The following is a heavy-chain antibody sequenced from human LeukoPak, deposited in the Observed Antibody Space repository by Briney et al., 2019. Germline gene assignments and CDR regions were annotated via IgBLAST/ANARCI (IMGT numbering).Heavy chain of an antibody. D-gene: IGHD3-10*01. Sequence: VASVKVSCKASGGTFSSYAISWVRQAPGQGLEWMGRIIPILGIANYAQKFQGRVTITADKSTSTAYMELRSLRSDDTAVYYCARDPLPMVRGVIISNWFDPWGQGTLVTVSS. CDR3: ARDPLPMVRGVIISNWFDP. CDR2: IIPILGIA. CDR1: GGTFSSYA. V-gene: IGHV1-69*04. J-gene: IGHJ5*02.